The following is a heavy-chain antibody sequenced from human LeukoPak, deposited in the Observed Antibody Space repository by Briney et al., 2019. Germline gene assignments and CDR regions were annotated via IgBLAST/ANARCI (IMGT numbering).Heavy chain of an antibody. Sequence: GSLRLSCAASGFTFSSYSMNWVRQAPGKGLEWVSSISSSSSYIYYADSVKGRFTISRDNAKNSLYLQMNSLRAEDTAVYYCARGYCSGGSCYRAFDYWGQGTLVTVSS. CDR3: ARGYCSGGSCYRAFDY. CDR1: GFTFSSYS. J-gene: IGHJ4*02. D-gene: IGHD2-15*01. CDR2: ISSSSSYI. V-gene: IGHV3-21*01.